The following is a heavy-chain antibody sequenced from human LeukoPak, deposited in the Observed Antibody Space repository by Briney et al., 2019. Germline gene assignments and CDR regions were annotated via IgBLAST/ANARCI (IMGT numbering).Heavy chain of an antibody. J-gene: IGHJ4*02. V-gene: IGHV3-43*01. CDR3: AKDIVPYGSASYSIDY. CDR2: ISWDGGST. CDR1: GFTFDDYS. Sequence: PGGSLRLSCAASGFTFDDYSMHWVRQAPGKGLEWVSAISWDGGSTDYADSVRRRFTISRDNSTNSLYLQMNSLRTEDSALYYCAKDIVPYGSASYSIDYWGQGTLVTVSS. D-gene: IGHD3-10*01.